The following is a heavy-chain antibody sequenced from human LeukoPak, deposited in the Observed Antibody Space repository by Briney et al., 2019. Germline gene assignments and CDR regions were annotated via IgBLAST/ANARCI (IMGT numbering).Heavy chain of an antibody. V-gene: IGHV3-11*06. D-gene: IGHD3-3*01. CDR3: TRVAPECADLIDY. J-gene: IGHJ4*02. CDR1: GFTFSDYY. Sequence: KPGGSLRLSCAASGFTFSDYYMSWIRQAPGKGLEWVSYISDSSSYTKYADSVKGRFTISRDNAKNSLYLQMNSLRAEDTAVYYCTRVAPECADLIDYWGQGTLVTVSS. CDR2: ISDSSSYT.